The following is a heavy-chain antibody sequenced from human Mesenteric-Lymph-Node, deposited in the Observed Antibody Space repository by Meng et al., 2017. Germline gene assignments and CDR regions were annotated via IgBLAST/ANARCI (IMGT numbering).Heavy chain of an antibody. CDR3: AKLIRN. J-gene: IGHJ4*02. Sequence: EGQLVETGGGLIQPGGSLRLSCAASGFTVSSNYMSWVRQAPGKGLEWVSVITAAGITYYADSVKGRFSISRDTSKNTVYLQMNSLRAEDTAIYYCAKLIRNWGQGTLVTVSS. V-gene: IGHV3-53*02. CDR1: GFTVSSNY. CDR2: ITAAGIT.